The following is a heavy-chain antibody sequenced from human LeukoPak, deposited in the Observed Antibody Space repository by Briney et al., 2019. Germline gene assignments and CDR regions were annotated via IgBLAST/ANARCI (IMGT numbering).Heavy chain of an antibody. D-gene: IGHD3-10*01. CDR3: ARDLPRSGRDAFDI. Sequence: SSETLSLTCNVSGGSISNYYWSWIRQPPGKGLEWIGYIYYSGSTNYNPSLKSRVTISVDTSKNQFSLKLSSVTDADTAVYYCARDLPRSGRDAFDIWGQGTMVTVSS. CDR1: GGSISNYY. J-gene: IGHJ3*02. V-gene: IGHV4-59*01. CDR2: IYYSGST.